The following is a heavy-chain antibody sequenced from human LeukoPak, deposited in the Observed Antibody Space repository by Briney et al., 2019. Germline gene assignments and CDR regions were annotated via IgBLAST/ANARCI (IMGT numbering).Heavy chain of an antibody. CDR1: GFTFDDYA. D-gene: IGHD6-13*01. V-gene: IGHV3-9*01. Sequence: GRSLRLSCAASGFTFDDYAMHWVRQAPGKGLEWVSAISWNSGNMDYADSVKGRFTISRDNAKNSLYLQMNSLRAEDTALYYCAKDHKYRIAAAGRGWYFDYWGQGTLVTVSS. CDR3: AKDHKYRIAAAGRGWYFDY. CDR2: ISWNSGNM. J-gene: IGHJ4*02.